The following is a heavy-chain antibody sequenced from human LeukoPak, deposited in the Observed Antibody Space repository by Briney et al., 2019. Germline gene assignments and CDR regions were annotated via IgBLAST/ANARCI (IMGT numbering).Heavy chain of an antibody. Sequence: PGGSLRLSCAASGFTVSNNYMTWVRQAPGKGPEWVSYISSSGSTIYYADSVKGRFTISRDNTKNSLYLQMNSLRAEDTAVYYCARDADGASAFDYWGQGTLVTVSS. V-gene: IGHV3-11*01. CDR1: GFTVSNNY. J-gene: IGHJ4*02. CDR2: ISSSGSTI. CDR3: ARDADGASAFDY. D-gene: IGHD6-13*01.